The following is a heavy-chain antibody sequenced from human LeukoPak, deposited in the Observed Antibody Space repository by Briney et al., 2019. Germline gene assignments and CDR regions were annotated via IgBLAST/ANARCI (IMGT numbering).Heavy chain of an antibody. V-gene: IGHV4-59*01. CDR3: ARDSWGRFDD. J-gene: IGHJ4*02. D-gene: IGHD7-27*01. Sequence: SETLSLTCTVSGDSITTYYWSWIRQPPGKGLEWIGYIFQSGTTKYNPSLKSRVTILSDVSKNQFSLNLTSVTAADTAVYYCARDSWGRFDDWGQGTLVAVSS. CDR1: GDSITTYY. CDR2: IFQSGTT.